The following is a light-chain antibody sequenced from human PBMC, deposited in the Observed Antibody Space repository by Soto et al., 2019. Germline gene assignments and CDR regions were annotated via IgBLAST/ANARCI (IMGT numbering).Light chain of an antibody. V-gene: IGKV4-1*01. CDR1: QSVLHSSNNKDY. Sequence: DIVMTQSPDSLAVSLGERATIYCKSSQSVLHSSNNKDYLAWYQQKPGQSPKLLIYWASTRESGVPDRFSGRRSATEFTLPISSLQGEDVAVYYFQEYYSTPFTFGPGTKVDIK. CDR2: WAS. CDR3: QEYYSTPFT. J-gene: IGKJ3*01.